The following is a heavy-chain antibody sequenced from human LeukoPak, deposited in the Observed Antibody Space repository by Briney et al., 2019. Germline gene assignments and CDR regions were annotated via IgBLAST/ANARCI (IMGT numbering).Heavy chain of an antibody. Sequence: PGGSLRLSCAASGFTFSSYSMNWVRQAPGKGLEWVSSISSSSSYIYYADSVKGRFTISRDNAKNSLYLQMNSLRAEDTAVYYCARIYYDFWSGSDGGGPFDYWGQGTLVTVSS. J-gene: IGHJ4*02. CDR1: GFTFSSYS. CDR2: ISSSSSYI. D-gene: IGHD3-3*01. V-gene: IGHV3-21*01. CDR3: ARIYYDFWSGSDGGGPFDY.